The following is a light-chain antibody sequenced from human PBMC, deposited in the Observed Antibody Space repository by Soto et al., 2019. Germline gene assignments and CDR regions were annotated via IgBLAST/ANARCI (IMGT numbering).Light chain of an antibody. Sequence: DIQMTQSPSSLSASVRDRVTITCRASQGISNDLAWYQQKPGKVPTLLIYAASTLQSGVPSRFSGSGSGTDFTLTIRSLPPEDVATYFCQRYNSAPFTFGPGTQVDIK. CDR3: QRYNSAPFT. CDR1: QGISND. CDR2: AAS. V-gene: IGKV1-27*01. J-gene: IGKJ3*01.